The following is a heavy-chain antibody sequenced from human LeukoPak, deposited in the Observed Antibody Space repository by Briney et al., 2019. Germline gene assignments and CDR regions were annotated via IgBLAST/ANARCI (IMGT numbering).Heavy chain of an antibody. J-gene: IGHJ4*02. Sequence: GGSLRLSCAASGFTFSSYGMHWVRQAPGKGLEWVAVISYDGSNKYYADPVKGRFTISRDNSKNTLYLQMNSLRAEDTAVYYCANEASSDWSFDYWGQGTLVTVSS. CDR3: ANEASSDWSFDY. CDR2: ISYDGSNK. CDR1: GFTFSSYG. D-gene: IGHD3-9*01. V-gene: IGHV3-30*18.